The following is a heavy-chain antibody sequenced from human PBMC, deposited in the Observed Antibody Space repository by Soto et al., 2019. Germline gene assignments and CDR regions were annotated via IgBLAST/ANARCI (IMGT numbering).Heavy chain of an antibody. CDR1: GFTFINYG. J-gene: IGHJ3*01. CDR3: AKRYRRLSSGGDFDV. Sequence: GGSLRLSCAASGFTFINYGMSWVLQAPGKGLDWVSVISGSGGTTYYADSVKGRFTISRDNSKNTLYLEMNSLRADDTAVYYCAKRYRRLSSGGDFDVWGQGTMVTVSS. V-gene: IGHV3-23*01. D-gene: IGHD6-6*01. CDR2: ISGSGGTT.